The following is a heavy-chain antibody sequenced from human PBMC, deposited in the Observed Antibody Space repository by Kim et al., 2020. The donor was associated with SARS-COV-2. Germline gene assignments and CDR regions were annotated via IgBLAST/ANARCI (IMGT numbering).Heavy chain of an antibody. V-gene: IGHV1-18*01. CDR2: ISGYNGNT. Sequence: ASVKVSCKASGYTFASYGIGWVRQAPGQGLEWMGWISGYNGNTNYAQKLQGRLTVTADTSTSTAYMELRSLRSDDTAVYYCARGSPGYYDSSGYMDWYFDLWGRGTLVTVSS. CDR1: GYTFASYG. J-gene: IGHJ2*01. CDR3: ARGSPGYYDSSGYMDWYFDL. D-gene: IGHD3-22*01.